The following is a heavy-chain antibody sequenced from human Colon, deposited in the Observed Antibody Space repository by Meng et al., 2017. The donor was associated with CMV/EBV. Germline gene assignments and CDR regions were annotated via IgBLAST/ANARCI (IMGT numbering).Heavy chain of an antibody. CDR1: GFTFSRHT. V-gene: IGHV3-21*04. CDR3: AKREYCSGSSCYTLNYYYYAVDV. Sequence: GGSLRLSCAASGFTFSRHTMNWVRQAPGKGLEWVSSISSTSSFMFYADSVKGRFTVSRDNAKSTLYLQINSPRVEDTAVYYCAKREYCSGSSCYTLNYYYYAVDVWGQGTTVTVSS. D-gene: IGHD2-15*01. J-gene: IGHJ6*02. CDR2: ISSTSSFM.